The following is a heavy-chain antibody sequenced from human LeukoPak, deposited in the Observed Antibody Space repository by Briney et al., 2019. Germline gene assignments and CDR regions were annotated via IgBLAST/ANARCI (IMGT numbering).Heavy chain of an antibody. J-gene: IGHJ6*02. V-gene: IGHV3-7*01. CDR3: ARDLLAPSGWYRYYGMDV. Sequence: GGSLRLSCAASGFTFSSYWMSWVRQAPGKGLEWVANIKQDGSEKYYVDSVKGRFTISRDNAKNSLYLQMNSLGAEDTAVYYCARDLLAPSGWYRYYGMDVWGQGTTVTVSS. CDR2: IKQDGSEK. CDR1: GFTFSSYW. D-gene: IGHD6-19*01.